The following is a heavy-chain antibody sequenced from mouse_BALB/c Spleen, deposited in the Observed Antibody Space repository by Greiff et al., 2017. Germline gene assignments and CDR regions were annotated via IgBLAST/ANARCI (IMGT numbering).Heavy chain of an antibody. Sequence: QVQLQQSGAELMKPGASVKISCKATGYTFSSYWIEWVKQRPGHGLEWIGEILPGSGSTNYNEKFKAKATFTADTSSNTAYMQLSSLTSEDSAVYYCAFYYGSSYEAYWGQGTLVTVSA. V-gene: IGHV1-9*01. D-gene: IGHD1-1*01. CDR3: AFYYGSSYEAY. J-gene: IGHJ3*01. CDR1: GYTFSSYW. CDR2: ILPGSGST.